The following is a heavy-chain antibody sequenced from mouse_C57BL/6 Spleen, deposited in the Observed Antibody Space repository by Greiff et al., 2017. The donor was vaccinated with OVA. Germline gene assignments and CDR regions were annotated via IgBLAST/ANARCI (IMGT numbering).Heavy chain of an antibody. J-gene: IGHJ4*01. CDR3: TGALRAMDY. V-gene: IGHV6-3*01. CDR1: GFTFSNYW. Sequence: EVKLMESGGGLVQPGGSMKLSCVASGFTFSNYWMNWVRQSPEKGLEWVAQIRLKSDNYATHYAESVKGRFTISRDDSKSSVYLQMNNLRAEDTGIYYCTGALRAMDYWGQGTSVTVSS. CDR2: IRLKSDNYAT.